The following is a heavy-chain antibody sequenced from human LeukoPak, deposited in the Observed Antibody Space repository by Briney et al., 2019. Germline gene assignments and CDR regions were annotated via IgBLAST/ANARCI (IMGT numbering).Heavy chain of an antibody. CDR1: GYTVTGYY. D-gene: IGHD6-13*01. Sequence: GAAVKVSCKASGYTVTGYYMHWVGQAPGQGREWMGWINPNSGGTNYAQKFQGWVTMTRDTCISTVYMELSRHRSEDTAVNYCARESGSWYGRGFDYWGQGTLVTVSS. J-gene: IGHJ4*02. CDR2: INPNSGGT. CDR3: ARESGSWYGRGFDY. V-gene: IGHV1-2*04.